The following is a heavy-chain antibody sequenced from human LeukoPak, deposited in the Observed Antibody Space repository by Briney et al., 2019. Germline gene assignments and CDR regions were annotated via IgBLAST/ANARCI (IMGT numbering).Heavy chain of an antibody. Sequence: GASVKVSCKASGYTFTSYGISWVRQAPGQGLEWMGWISAYNGNTNYAQKLQGRVTMTTDTSTSTAYMELRSLRSDDTAVYHCARDKWIQLWLDNWFDPWGQGTLVTVSS. CDR1: GYTFTSYG. CDR3: ARDKWIQLWLDNWFDP. D-gene: IGHD5-18*01. CDR2: ISAYNGNT. J-gene: IGHJ5*02. V-gene: IGHV1-18*01.